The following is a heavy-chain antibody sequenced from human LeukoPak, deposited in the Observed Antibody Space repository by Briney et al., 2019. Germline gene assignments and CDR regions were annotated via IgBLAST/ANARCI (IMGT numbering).Heavy chain of an antibody. CDR3: ARTPVLGPPRVSYFDY. D-gene: IGHD3-3*02. V-gene: IGHV1-2*02. Sequence: GASVKVSCKASGYTFTGYYMHWVRQAPGQGLEWMGWINPNSGGTNYAQKFQGRVTMTRDTSISTAYMEVSRLRSDDTAVYYCARTPVLGPPRVSYFDYWGQGTLVTVSS. CDR2: INPNSGGT. CDR1: GYTFTGYY. J-gene: IGHJ4*02.